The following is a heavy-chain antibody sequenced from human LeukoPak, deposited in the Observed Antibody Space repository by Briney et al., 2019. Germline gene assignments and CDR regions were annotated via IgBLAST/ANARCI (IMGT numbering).Heavy chain of an antibody. CDR2: ISASGGST. CDR3: AKKGTLIRGPHYYNWFDP. Sequence: GGSLRLSCAASGFTFNTYAMTWVRQAPGTGLEGVSSISASGGSTYYADSVKGRSTISRDNSQNTLYLQMNTLRAEDTAVYYRAKKGTLIRGPHYYNWFDPWGQGALVTVSS. J-gene: IGHJ5*02. D-gene: IGHD3-10*01. CDR1: GFTFNTYA. V-gene: IGHV3-23*01.